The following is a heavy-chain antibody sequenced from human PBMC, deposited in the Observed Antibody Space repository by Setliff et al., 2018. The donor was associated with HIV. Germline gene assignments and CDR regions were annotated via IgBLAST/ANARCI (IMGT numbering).Heavy chain of an antibody. V-gene: IGHV4-39*02. CDR2: INGSGNT. Sequence: SETLSLTCIVSGGSISSTSYYWGWIRQPPGRGLKWIGSINGSGNTFYNPSLKNRFTISRDNSKNTLYLQMSSLRAEDTAVYYCARDRAYSSARGYLDYWGQGTLVTVSS. J-gene: IGHJ4*02. CDR1: GGSISSTSYY. CDR3: ARDRAYSSARGYLDY. D-gene: IGHD6-19*01.